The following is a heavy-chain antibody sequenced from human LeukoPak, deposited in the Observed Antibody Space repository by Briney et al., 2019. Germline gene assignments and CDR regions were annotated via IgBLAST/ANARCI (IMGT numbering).Heavy chain of an antibody. CDR2: IRYDGSNK. CDR3: AKGYGVVPAASGH. D-gene: IGHD2-2*01. Sequence: GGSLRLSCAASGFIFSSYGMHWVRQAPGKGLEWVAFIRYDGSNKYYADSVKGRFTISRDNSKNTLYLQMNSLRAEDTAVYYCAKGYGVVPAASGHWGQGTLVTVSS. CDR1: GFIFSSYG. V-gene: IGHV3-30*02. J-gene: IGHJ4*02.